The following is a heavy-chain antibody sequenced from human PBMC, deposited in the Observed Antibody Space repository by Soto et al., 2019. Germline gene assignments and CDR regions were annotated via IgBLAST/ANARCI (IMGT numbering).Heavy chain of an antibody. CDR2: INPAGNVQ. J-gene: IGHJ3*02. Sequence: VQLVESGGGLVQPGESLRLSCTASGLTFSISWMTWVHQAQGEGLEWVSNINPAGNVQHYADSVKERFTISRDNAKNSLFLQMSGLRVEDTAVDYCATANTPYAFDMWGQGTMVTVSS. CDR1: GLTFSISW. V-gene: IGHV3-7*01. CDR3: ATANTPYAFDM.